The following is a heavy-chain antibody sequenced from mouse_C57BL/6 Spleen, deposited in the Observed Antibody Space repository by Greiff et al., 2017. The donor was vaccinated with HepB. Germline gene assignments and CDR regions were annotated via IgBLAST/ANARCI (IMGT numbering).Heavy chain of an antibody. CDR2: ISYDGSN. V-gene: IGHV3-6*01. CDR3: AREGYYYAMDY. J-gene: IGHJ4*01. D-gene: IGHD2-2*01. Sequence: ESGPGLVKPSQSLSLTCSVPGYSITSGYYWNWIRQFPGNKLEWMGYISYDGSNNYNPSLKNRISITRDTSKNQFFLKLNSVTTEDTATYYCAREGYYYAMDYWGQGTSVTVSS. CDR1: GYSITSGYY.